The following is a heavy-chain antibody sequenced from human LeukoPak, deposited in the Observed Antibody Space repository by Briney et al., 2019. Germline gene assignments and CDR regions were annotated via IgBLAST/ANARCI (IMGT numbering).Heavy chain of an antibody. V-gene: IGHV3-21*01. CDR3: ARAGAAAPRGSDY. Sequence: GGSLRLSCAASGFTFSSYSMNWVRQAPGKGLEWVSSISSSSSYIYYADSVKGRFTISRDNAKNSLYLQMNSLRAEDTAVYYCARAGAAAPRGSDYWGRGTLVTVSS. CDR2: ISSSSSYI. J-gene: IGHJ4*02. D-gene: IGHD2-15*01. CDR1: GFTFSSYS.